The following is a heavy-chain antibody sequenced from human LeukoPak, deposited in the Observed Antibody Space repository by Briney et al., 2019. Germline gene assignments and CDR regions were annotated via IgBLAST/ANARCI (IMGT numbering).Heavy chain of an antibody. D-gene: IGHD2-2*02. CDR3: ARSRYCSSTNCYKDY. CDR2: IKQDVSEK. V-gene: IGHV3-7*01. J-gene: IGHJ4*02. CDR1: GFTFNTYW. Sequence: PGGSLRLSCAASGFTFNTYWMSWVRQAPGKGLEWVASIKQDVSEKYYVDSVKGRFTISRDNAKDSLYLQLNSLRAEDTAVYYCARSRYCSSTNCYKDYWGQGTLVTVSS.